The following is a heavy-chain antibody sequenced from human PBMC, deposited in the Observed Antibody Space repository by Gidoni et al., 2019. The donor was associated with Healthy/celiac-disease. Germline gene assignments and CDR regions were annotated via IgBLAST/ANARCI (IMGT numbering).Heavy chain of an antibody. Sequence: QVQLVESGGGVVQPGRSLRLSCAASGFTFSSYAMHWVRQAPGKGLEWVAVISYDGSNKYYADSVKGRFTISRDNSKNTLYLQMNSLRAEDTAVYYCARGKLGRDAFDIWGQGTMVTVSS. CDR3: ARGKLGRDAFDI. CDR2: ISYDGSNK. J-gene: IGHJ3*02. CDR1: GFTFSSYA. D-gene: IGHD7-27*01. V-gene: IGHV3-30-3*01.